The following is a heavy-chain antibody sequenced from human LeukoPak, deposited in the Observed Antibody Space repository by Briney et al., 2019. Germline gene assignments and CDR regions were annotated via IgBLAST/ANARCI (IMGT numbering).Heavy chain of an antibody. V-gene: IGHV1-18*04. CDR3: ARVRFDCSGGSCYPVAFDI. CDR2: ISAYNGNT. Sequence: ASVKVSCKASGYTFTSYGISWVRQAPGQGLEWMGWISAYNGNTNYAQKLQGRVTMTTGTSTSTAYMELRSLRSDDTAVYYCARVRFDCSGGSCYPVAFDIWGQGTMVTVSS. CDR1: GYTFTSYG. J-gene: IGHJ3*02. D-gene: IGHD2-15*01.